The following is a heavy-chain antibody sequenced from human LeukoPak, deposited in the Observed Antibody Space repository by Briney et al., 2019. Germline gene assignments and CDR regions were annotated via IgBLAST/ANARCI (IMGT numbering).Heavy chain of an antibody. Sequence: GGSLRLSCAASGFTFDDYGMSWVRQAPGKGLEWVSGINWNGGSTGYADSVKGRFTISRDNAKNSLYLQMNSLRVEDTALYYCARVSSSGYFQHWGQGTLVTVSS. CDR1: GFTFDDYG. J-gene: IGHJ1*01. D-gene: IGHD3-22*01. CDR2: INWNGGST. CDR3: ARVSSSGYFQH. V-gene: IGHV3-20*04.